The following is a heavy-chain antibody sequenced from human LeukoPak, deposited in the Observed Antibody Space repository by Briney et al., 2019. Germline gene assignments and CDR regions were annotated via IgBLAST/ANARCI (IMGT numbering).Heavy chain of an antibody. J-gene: IGHJ6*03. V-gene: IGHV4-34*01. CDR2: INHSRST. Sequence: SETLSLTCAVYGGSFSGYYWSWIRQPPGKGLEWIGEINHSRSTNYNPSLKSRVTISVDTSKNQFSLKLSSVTAADTAVYYCARTTPNYFYYYYMDVWGKGTTVTVSS. D-gene: IGHD1-14*01. CDR3: ARTTPNYFYYYYMDV. CDR1: GGSFSGYY.